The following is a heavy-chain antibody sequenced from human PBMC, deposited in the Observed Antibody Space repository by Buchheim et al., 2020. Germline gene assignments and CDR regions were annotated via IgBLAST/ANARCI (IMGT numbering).Heavy chain of an antibody. V-gene: IGHV3-23*01. J-gene: IGHJ6*02. Sequence: DVQLLQSGGESVQPGGSLRLSCAASGFTFDNHAMSWVRQAPGKGLEWVSGISASGGSTYYANSVKGRFTLSRDNSRNTLYLHLSSLRADDTAIYYCAKDKSSGWPKPHYYYYGLDVWGHGT. CDR3: AKDKSSGWPKPHYYYYGLDV. D-gene: IGHD6-19*01. CDR2: ISASGGST. CDR1: GFTFDNHA.